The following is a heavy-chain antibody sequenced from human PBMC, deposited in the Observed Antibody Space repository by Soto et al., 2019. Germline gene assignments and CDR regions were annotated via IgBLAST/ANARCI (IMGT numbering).Heavy chain of an antibody. CDR3: ARDGRASIAAVYGMDV. J-gene: IGHJ6*02. D-gene: IGHD6-6*01. Sequence: ASVKVSCKASGGTFSSYAISWVRQAPGQGLEWMGGIIPIFGTANYAQKFQGRVTITADESTSTAYMELSSLRSEDTAVYYCARDGRASIAAVYGMDVWGQGTTVTVSS. CDR2: IIPIFGTA. CDR1: GGTFSSYA. V-gene: IGHV1-69*13.